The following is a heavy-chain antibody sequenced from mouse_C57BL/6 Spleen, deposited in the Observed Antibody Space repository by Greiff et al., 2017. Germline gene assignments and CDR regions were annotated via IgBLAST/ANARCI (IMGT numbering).Heavy chain of an antibody. CDR3: ARGDYDVPFAD. Sequence: VQGVESGPELVKPGASVKISCKASGYAFSSSWMHWVKQRPGQGLEWIGRIYPGDGDTNYNGKFKGKATLTADKSSSTAYMQLSSLTSEDSAVYFCARGDYDVPFADRGQGTLVTVSA. J-gene: IGHJ3*01. D-gene: IGHD2-4*01. CDR2: IYPGDGDT. CDR1: GYAFSSSW. V-gene: IGHV1-82*01.